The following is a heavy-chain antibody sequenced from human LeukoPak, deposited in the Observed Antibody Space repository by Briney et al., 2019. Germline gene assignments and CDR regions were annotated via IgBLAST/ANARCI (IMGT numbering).Heavy chain of an antibody. CDR3: ARVRYYYDSSGYYYGGPEYYFDY. V-gene: IGHV4-4*07. Sequence: SETLSLICTVSGGSISSYYWSWIRQPAGKGLEWIGRIYTSGSTNYNPSLKSRVTMSVDTSKNQFSLKLSSVTAADTAVYYCARVRYYYDSSGYYYGGPEYYFDYWGQGTLVTVSS. CDR2: IYTSGST. D-gene: IGHD3-22*01. J-gene: IGHJ4*02. CDR1: GGSISSYY.